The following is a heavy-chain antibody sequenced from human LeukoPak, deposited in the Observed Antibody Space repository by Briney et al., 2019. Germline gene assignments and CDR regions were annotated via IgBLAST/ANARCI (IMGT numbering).Heavy chain of an antibody. V-gene: IGHV3-30*18. J-gene: IGHJ6*02. CDR1: GFTFSSYG. Sequence: GGSLRLSCAASGFTFSSYGTHWVRQAPGKGLEWVAVISYDGSNKYYADSVKGRFTISRDNSKNTLYLQMNSLRAEDTAVYYCAKEEQRYFYYYCGMDVWGQGTTVTVSS. CDR3: AKEEQRYFYYYCGMDV. CDR2: ISYDGSNK. D-gene: IGHD1-1*01.